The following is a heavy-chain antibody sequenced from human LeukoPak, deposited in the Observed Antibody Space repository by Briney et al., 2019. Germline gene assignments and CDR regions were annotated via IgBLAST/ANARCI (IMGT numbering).Heavy chain of an antibody. Sequence: PGGSLRLSCAASGFTFSSYSMNWVRQAPGKGLEWVSSISSSSSYIYYGDSVKGRFTISRDNAMNSLYLQINSLRAEDTAVYYCARDEVPSYYDSSGYYYYWGQGALVTVSS. J-gene: IGHJ4*02. CDR2: ISSSSSYI. CDR1: GFTFSSYS. D-gene: IGHD3-22*01. V-gene: IGHV3-21*01. CDR3: ARDEVPSYYDSSGYYYY.